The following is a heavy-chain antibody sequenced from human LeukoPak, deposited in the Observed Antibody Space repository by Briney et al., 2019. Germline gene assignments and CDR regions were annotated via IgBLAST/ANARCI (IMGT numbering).Heavy chain of an antibody. J-gene: IGHJ6*03. V-gene: IGHV3-23*01. CDR3: AKRGSSYYHMDV. D-gene: IGHD3-16*01. CDR2: IGTSAGNT. Sequence: GGSLRLSCAASGFTFSSYEMNWVRQAPGKGLEWVSVIGTSAGNTYYADSVKGRFTISRDNYKNTLYLQMNSLRAEDTAVYYCAKRGSSYYHMDVWGKGTTVTISS. CDR1: GFTFSSYE.